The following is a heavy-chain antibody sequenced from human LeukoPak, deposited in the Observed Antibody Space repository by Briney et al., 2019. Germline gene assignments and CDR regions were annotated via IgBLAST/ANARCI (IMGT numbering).Heavy chain of an antibody. CDR1: GFTFSSYW. D-gene: IGHD6-6*01. V-gene: IGHV4-39*07. CDR3: AREPGSSSGGNWFDP. J-gene: IGHJ5*02. Sequence: AGGSLRLSCAASGFTFSSYWMSWVRQPPGKGLEWIGSIYYSGSTYYNPSLKSRVTISVDTSKSQFSLKLSSVTAADTAVYYCAREPGSSSGGNWFDPWGQGTLVTVSS. CDR2: IYYSGST.